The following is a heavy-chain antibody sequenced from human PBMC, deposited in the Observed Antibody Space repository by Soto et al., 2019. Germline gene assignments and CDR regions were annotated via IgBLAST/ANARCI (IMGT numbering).Heavy chain of an antibody. Sequence: SETLSLTCAVYGGSFSGYYWSWIRQPPGKGLEWIGEINHSGSTNYNPSLKSRVTISVDTSKNQFSLKLSSVTAADTAVYYCARERWANYYYYYGMDVWSQGTTVTVS. CDR1: GGSFSGYY. J-gene: IGHJ6*02. CDR2: INHSGST. CDR3: ARERWANYYYYYGMDV. V-gene: IGHV4-34*01. D-gene: IGHD1-26*01.